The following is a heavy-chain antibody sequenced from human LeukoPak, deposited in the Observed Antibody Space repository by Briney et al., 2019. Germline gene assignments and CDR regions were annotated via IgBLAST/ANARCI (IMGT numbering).Heavy chain of an antibody. CDR2: INPNSGGT. Sequence: ASVKVSCKASGYTFTGYYMRWVRQAPGQGLEWMGWINPNSGGTNYAQKFQGRVTMTRDTSISTAYMELSRLRSDDTAVYYCARDPAINYYDSSGYYYAKNWFDPWGQGTLVTVSS. V-gene: IGHV1-2*02. D-gene: IGHD3-22*01. J-gene: IGHJ5*02. CDR1: GYTFTGYY. CDR3: ARDPAINYYDSSGYYYAKNWFDP.